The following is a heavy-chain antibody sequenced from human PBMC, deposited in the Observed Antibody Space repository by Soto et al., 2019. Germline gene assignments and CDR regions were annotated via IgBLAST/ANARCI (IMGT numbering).Heavy chain of an antibody. D-gene: IGHD3-3*01. CDR1: GGSFSGYY. CDR2: INHSGST. CDR3: ARGLGFLEWLQSGYYFDY. V-gene: IGHV4-34*01. Sequence: SETLSLSCAVYGGSFSGYYWSWIRQPPGKGLEWIGEINHSGSTNYNPSLKSRVTISVDTSKNQFSLKLSSVTAADTAVYYCARGLGFLEWLQSGYYFDYWGQGTRVTVSS. J-gene: IGHJ4*02.